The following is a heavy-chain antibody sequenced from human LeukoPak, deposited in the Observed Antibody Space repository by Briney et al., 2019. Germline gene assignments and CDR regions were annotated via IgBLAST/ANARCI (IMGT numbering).Heavy chain of an antibody. CDR1: GFTFCSYS. Sequence: PGGSLRLSCAASGFTFCSYSMNWIRQAPGKGLEWVSSISSSSSYIYYADSVKGRFTISRDNAKNSLYLQMNSLRAEDTAVYYCAREPGTSYYYGMDVWGQGTTVTVSS. D-gene: IGHD6-13*01. CDR3: AREPGTSYYYGMDV. J-gene: IGHJ6*02. CDR2: ISSSSSYI. V-gene: IGHV3-21*01.